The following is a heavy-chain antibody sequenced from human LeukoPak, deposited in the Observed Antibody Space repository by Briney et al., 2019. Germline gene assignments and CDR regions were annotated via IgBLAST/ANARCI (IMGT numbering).Heavy chain of an antibody. D-gene: IGHD5-18*01. CDR2: IYYSGST. CDR1: GGSISSYY. V-gene: IGHV4-59*01. Sequence: SETLSLTCIVSGGSISSYYWSWIRQPPGKGLEWIGYIYYSGSTNYNPSLKSRVTISVDTSKNQFSLKLSSVTAADTAVYYCARALSRGYSYGYYNYYYMDVWGKGTTVTVSS. CDR3: ARALSRGYSYGYYNYYYMDV. J-gene: IGHJ6*03.